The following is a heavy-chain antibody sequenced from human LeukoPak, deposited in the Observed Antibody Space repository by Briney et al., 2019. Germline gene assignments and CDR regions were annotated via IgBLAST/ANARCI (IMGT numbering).Heavy chain of an antibody. CDR3: AKASCTSGNCRKDLEY. CDR1: GFTFSSYT. Sequence: PGGSLRLSCAASGFTFSSYTMSWVRQAPGKGLEWVSAISGSGGTTFYADSAKGRFTISRDNANNTVYLRVDSLRAEDTALYYCAKASCTSGNCRKDLEYWGQGTLVTVSS. J-gene: IGHJ4*02. V-gene: IGHV3-23*01. D-gene: IGHD2-15*01. CDR2: ISGSGGTT.